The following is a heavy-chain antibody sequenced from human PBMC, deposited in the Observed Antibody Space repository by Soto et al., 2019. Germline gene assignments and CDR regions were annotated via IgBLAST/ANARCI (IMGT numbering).Heavy chain of an antibody. CDR1: GYTLTELS. CDR3: ATQVGATTWGYYYYGMDV. Sequence: QVQLVQSGAEVKKPGASVKVSCKVSGYTLTELSMHWVRQAPGKGLEWMGGFDPEDGETIYAQKFQGRVTMTEDTSTDTAYMELSSLRSEDTAVYYCATQVGATTWGYYYYGMDVWGQGTTVTVSS. CDR2: FDPEDGET. J-gene: IGHJ6*02. V-gene: IGHV1-24*01. D-gene: IGHD1-26*01.